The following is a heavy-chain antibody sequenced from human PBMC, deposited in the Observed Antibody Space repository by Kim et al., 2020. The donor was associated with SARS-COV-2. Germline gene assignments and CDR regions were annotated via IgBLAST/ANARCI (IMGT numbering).Heavy chain of an antibody. Sequence: SETLSLTCTVSGGSIGSGGYYWSWIRQPPGKGLEWIGCLYYSGSTYYNPSLKRRVTISVDTSKNQFSLTLSSVTAADTAVYYCARVRFCIMTFGVVTRLFDFWGQGTLVTVSS. J-gene: IGHJ4*02. CDR1: GGSIGSGGYY. D-gene: IGHD3-3*01. V-gene: IGHV4-30-4*01. CDR3: ARVRFCIMTFGVVTRLFDF. CDR2: LYYSGST.